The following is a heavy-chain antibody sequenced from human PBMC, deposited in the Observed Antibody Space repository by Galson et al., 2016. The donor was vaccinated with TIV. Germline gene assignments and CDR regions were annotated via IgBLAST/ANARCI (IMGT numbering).Heavy chain of an antibody. Sequence: SLRLSCAASGFTFSGYSMNWVRQAPGKGLEWVSFISSTLSDTFYADSVKGRFGISRDNTKNSVYLQMNNLSAEDMAVYYCVSSRGTDFWRNFDFWGQGTLVTVSS. V-gene: IGHV3-21*01. CDR2: ISSTLSDT. J-gene: IGHJ4*02. D-gene: IGHD3-3*01. CDR3: VSSRGTDFWRNFDF. CDR1: GFTFSGYS.